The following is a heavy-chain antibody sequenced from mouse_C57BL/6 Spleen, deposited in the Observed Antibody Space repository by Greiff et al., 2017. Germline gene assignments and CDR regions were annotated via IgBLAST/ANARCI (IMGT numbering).Heavy chain of an antibody. CDR1: GFTFSSYA. CDR2: ISDGGSYT. Sequence: EVKLVESGGGLVKPGGSLKLSCAASGFTFSSYAMSWVRQTPEQRLEWVATISDGGSYTYYPDNVKGRFTISRDNAKNNLYLQMSHLMSEDTAMYDCARDLPYDSDESYAMDYWGQGTSVTVSS. CDR3: ARDLPYDSDESYAMDY. J-gene: IGHJ4*01. D-gene: IGHD2-3*01. V-gene: IGHV5-4*01.